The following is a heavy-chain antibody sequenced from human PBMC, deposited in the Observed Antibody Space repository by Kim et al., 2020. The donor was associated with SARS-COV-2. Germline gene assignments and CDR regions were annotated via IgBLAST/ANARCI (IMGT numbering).Heavy chain of an antibody. CDR2: ISSRVFAT. CDR3: ARAPGGVGDLLSPHYYYNMGV. J-gene: IGHJ6*02. Sequence: GGSLRLSCAASGFNFTAYYMSWVRQAPGKGLEWVSYISSRVFATYYAESVRGRFTISRDNTKNSLYLEMNSLRAEDTAVYYCARAPGGVGDLLSPHYYYNMGVWGQGTTVTVSS. CDR1: GFNFTAYY. D-gene: IGHD3-16*01. V-gene: IGHV3-11*01.